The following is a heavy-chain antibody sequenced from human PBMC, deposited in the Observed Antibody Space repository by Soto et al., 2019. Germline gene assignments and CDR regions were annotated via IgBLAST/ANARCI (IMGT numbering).Heavy chain of an antibody. CDR1: GFTFSSYA. Sequence: EVQLLESGGGLVQPGGSLRLSCAASGFTFSSYAMSWVRQAPGKGLEWVSAISGSGGSTYYADSVKGRFTISRDNSKNTLYLQMNSLRAEDTAVYYCAKDGFLLYGDTAMDFGSFSADYWGQGTLVTVSS. CDR2: ISGSGGST. D-gene: IGHD5-18*01. CDR3: AKDGFLLYGDTAMDFGSFSADY. J-gene: IGHJ4*02. V-gene: IGHV3-23*01.